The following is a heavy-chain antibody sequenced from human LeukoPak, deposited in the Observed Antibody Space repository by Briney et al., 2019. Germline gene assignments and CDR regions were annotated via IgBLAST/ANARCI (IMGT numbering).Heavy chain of an antibody. CDR2: ISGSGGST. J-gene: IGHJ4*02. D-gene: IGHD6-25*01. CDR1: GFTFSSYA. Sequence: GGSLRLSCAASGFTFSSYAMSWVRQAPGKGLEWVSAISGSGGSTYYADSVKGRFTISRDNSKNTLYLQMNSLGAEDTAVYYCAKDEVEGSTRRSGIDYWGQGTLVTVSS. CDR3: AKDEVEGSTRRSGIDY. V-gene: IGHV3-23*01.